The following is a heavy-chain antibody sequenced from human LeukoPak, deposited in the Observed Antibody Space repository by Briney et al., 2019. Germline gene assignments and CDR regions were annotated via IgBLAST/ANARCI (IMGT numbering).Heavy chain of an antibody. CDR2: IHTSGST. D-gene: IGHD6-19*01. CDR3: ARRDISSGWSFDY. CDR1: GGSISNYH. J-gene: IGHJ4*02. Sequence: SESLSLTCTVSGGSISNYHWSWIRQPAGKGLEWIGQIHTSGSTNYNPPLKSRVSMSIDTTEDQVSLTIRSVTAADTAFYYCARRDISSGWSFDYWGQGTLVTVSS. V-gene: IGHV4-4*07.